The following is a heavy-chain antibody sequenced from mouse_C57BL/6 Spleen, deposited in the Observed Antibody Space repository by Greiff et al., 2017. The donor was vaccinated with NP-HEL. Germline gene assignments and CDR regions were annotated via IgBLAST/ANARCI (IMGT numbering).Heavy chain of an antibody. CDR3: ARPTVVATRAWFAY. CDR2: INPNNGGT. V-gene: IGHV1-18*01. Sequence: EVQLQQSGPELVKPGASVKIPCKASGYTFTDYNMDWVKQSHGKSLEWIGDINPNNGGTIYNQKFKGKATLTVDKSSSTAYMELRSLTSEDTAVYYCARPTVVATRAWFAYWGQGTLVTVSA. CDR1: GYTFTDYN. D-gene: IGHD1-1*01. J-gene: IGHJ3*01.